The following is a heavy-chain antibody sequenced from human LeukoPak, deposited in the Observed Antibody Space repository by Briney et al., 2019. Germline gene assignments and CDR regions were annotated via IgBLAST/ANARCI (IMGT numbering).Heavy chain of an antibody. J-gene: IGHJ4*02. V-gene: IGHV3-23*01. CDR2: ISGSGSNT. CDR3: ANTYGDYEN. Sequence: PGGSLRLSCAASGFTFSSNAMSWVRQAPGKGLEWVSGISGSGSNTYYADSVKGRFTISRDNSKNTLYLQMNSLRAEDTAVYYCANTYGDYENWGQGTLVTVSS. CDR1: GFTFSSNA. D-gene: IGHD4-17*01.